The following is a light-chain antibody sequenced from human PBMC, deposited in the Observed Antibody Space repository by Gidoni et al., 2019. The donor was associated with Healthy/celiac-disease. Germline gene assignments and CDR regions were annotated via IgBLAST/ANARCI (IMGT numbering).Light chain of an antibody. CDR1: QSISSW. Sequence: DIQMTQSPSTLSASVGDRVTITCRASQSISSWVAWYQQKPGKAPKLLIYKASSLESGVPSSFSGSGYGTEFTLTISSLQPDDFATYYCQQYNSYPWTFGQGTKVEIK. CDR3: QQYNSYPWT. CDR2: KAS. V-gene: IGKV1-5*03. J-gene: IGKJ1*01.